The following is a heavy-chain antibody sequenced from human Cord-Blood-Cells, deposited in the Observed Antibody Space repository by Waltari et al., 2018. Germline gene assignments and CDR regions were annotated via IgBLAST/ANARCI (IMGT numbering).Heavy chain of an antibody. CDR1: GGSQRSSSSY. CDR2: IYYSWST. CDR3: ARRSRSGSYFDY. V-gene: IGHV4-39*01. D-gene: IGHD1-26*01. J-gene: IGHJ4*02. Sequence: QLQLQESGPGLVKPSETLSLTCTVSGGSQRSSSSYWGWIRQPPGKGLEWIGSIYYSWSTYSNPSLKLRVTISVDTSKNQFSLKLSSVTAADPAVYYCARRSRSGSYFDYWGQGTLVTVSS.